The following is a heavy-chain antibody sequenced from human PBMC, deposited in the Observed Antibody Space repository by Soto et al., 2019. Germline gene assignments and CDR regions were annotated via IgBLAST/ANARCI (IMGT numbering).Heavy chain of an antibody. CDR1: GDSISSSAYY. D-gene: IGHD3-9*01. J-gene: IGHJ4*02. V-gene: IGHV4-39*01. CDR2: IYHNGNT. Sequence: QLHLQESGPGLVKPSETLSLTCTVSGDSISSSAYYWGWVRQPPGMGLEWIGNIYHNGNTYYNPSLKSRVTISVDTSKNQFSLKVNSVTAADTAVYYCATSSSDNTGYYPYFDFWGQGTLVTVSS. CDR3: ATSSSDNTGYYPYFDF.